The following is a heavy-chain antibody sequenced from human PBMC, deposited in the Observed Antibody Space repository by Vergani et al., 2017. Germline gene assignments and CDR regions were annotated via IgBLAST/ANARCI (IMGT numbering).Heavy chain of an antibody. CDR1: GFSVSNSDYF. CDR2: VMPSGMT. Sequence: QVQLQESGPGVVKPSQTLSLTCTVSGFSVSNSDYFWTWIRQPAGKGLEWIGRVMPSGMTNYTPSLESRVTMSVDTSKDHFSLRLDSVTVADTAVYYCARYRLGYLDVWGKGTTVIVSS. J-gene: IGHJ6*03. CDR3: ARYRLGYLDV. D-gene: IGHD3-16*02. V-gene: IGHV4-61*02.